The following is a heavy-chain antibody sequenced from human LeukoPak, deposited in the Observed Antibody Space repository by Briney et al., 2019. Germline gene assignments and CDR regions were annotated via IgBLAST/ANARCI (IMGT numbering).Heavy chain of an antibody. Sequence: PGGSLRLSCAASGFTVSSNYMSWVRQAPGKGLEWVSVIYSGGSTYYADSVKGRFTISRDNSKNTLYIQMNSLRAEDTAVYYCARDLCSYDSSGYYFYWGQGTLVTVSS. D-gene: IGHD3-22*01. V-gene: IGHV3-66*02. CDR2: IYSGGST. CDR3: ARDLCSYDSSGYYFY. J-gene: IGHJ4*02. CDR1: GFTVSSNY.